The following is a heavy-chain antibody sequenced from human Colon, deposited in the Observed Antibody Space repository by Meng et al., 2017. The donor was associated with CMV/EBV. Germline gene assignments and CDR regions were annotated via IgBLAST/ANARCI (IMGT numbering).Heavy chain of an antibody. CDR2: ISWNSDRI. CDR3: AKGAPGNYYTMDV. V-gene: IGHV3-9*01. CDR1: GFTFDDHA. Sequence: SLKISCAASGFTFDDHAMHWVRQVPGKGLEWVSGISWNSDRIAYADSVKGRFTISRDNAKKSLYLQMNSLRHEDSALYYCAKGAPGNYYTMDVWGQGTTVTVSS. J-gene: IGHJ6*02.